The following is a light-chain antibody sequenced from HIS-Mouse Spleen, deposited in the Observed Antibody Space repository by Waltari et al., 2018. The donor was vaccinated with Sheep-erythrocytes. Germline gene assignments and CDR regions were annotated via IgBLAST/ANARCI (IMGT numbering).Light chain of an antibody. Sequence: EIVLTQSPGTLSLSPGERATLSCRASQSVSSSYLAWYQQKPGQAPRLLIYGASSRATGIPDRFSGSGSGTDFTLTISRLEPEDFAVYYCQQYGSSRQQTFTFGPGTKVDIK. CDR3: QQYGSSRQQTFT. V-gene: IGKV3-20*01. CDR1: QSVSSSY. J-gene: IGKJ3*01. CDR2: GAS.